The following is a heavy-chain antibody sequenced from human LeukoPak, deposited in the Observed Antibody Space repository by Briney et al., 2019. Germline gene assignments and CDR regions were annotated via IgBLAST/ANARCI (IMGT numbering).Heavy chain of an antibody. Sequence: GGSLRLSCAASGFTVSSNYMSWVRQAPGKGLEWASVIYSGGSTYYADSVKGRFTISRDNSKNTLYLQMNSLRAEDTAVYYCARATFPDDAFDIWGQGTMVTVSS. CDR3: ARATFPDDAFDI. J-gene: IGHJ3*02. V-gene: IGHV3-53*01. CDR2: IYSGGST. CDR1: GFTVSSNY.